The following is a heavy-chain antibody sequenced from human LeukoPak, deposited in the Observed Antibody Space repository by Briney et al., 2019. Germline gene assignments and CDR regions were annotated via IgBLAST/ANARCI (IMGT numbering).Heavy chain of an antibody. Sequence: GGSLRLSCAASGFTFSSYAMSWVRQAPGKGLEWVSGISASGGGTYFADSAKGRFTISRDDSKNTLYLQMNSLRAEDTAVYYCAKDSEARAGYWGQGTLVTVSS. CDR1: GFTFSSYA. CDR2: ISASGGGT. CDR3: AKDSEARAGY. V-gene: IGHV3-23*01. J-gene: IGHJ4*02.